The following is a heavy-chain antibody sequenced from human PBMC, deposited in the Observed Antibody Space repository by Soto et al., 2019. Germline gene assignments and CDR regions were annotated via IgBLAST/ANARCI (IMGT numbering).Heavy chain of an antibody. Sequence: SETLSLTCTVSGGSVSSGSYYWSWIRQPPGKGLEWIGYIYYSGSTNYNPSLKSRVTISVDTSKNEFSLKLSSVTAADTAVFYCARRYGPSFDYWGQGTLVTVSS. J-gene: IGHJ4*02. D-gene: IGHD1-20*01. V-gene: IGHV4-61*01. CDR1: GGSVSSGSYY. CDR2: IYYSGST. CDR3: ARRYGPSFDY.